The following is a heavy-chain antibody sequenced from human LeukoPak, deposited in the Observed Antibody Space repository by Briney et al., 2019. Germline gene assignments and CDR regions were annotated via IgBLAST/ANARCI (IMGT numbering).Heavy chain of an antibody. CDR1: GYTFTSYD. CDR2: MNPNSGNT. V-gene: IGHV1-8*01. J-gene: IGHJ6*02. D-gene: IGHD3-22*01. Sequence: ASVKVSCKASGYTFTSYDINWVRQATGQGLEWMGWMNPNSGNTGYAQKFQGRVTMTRNTSISTAYMELSSLRSEDTAVYYCARVGRVYYDSSGYYYYYYGIDVWGQGTTVTVSS. CDR3: ARVGRVYYDSSGYYYYYYGIDV.